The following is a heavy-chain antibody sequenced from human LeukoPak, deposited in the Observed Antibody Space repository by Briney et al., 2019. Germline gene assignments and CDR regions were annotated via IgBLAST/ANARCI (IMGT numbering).Heavy chain of an antibody. J-gene: IGHJ4*02. V-gene: IGHV3-21*01. CDR1: GCTFSSYS. CDR2: ISSSSSYI. Sequence: GQSLRLSCAASGCTFSSYSMNWIRQAPGPGLDLVSSISSSSSYIYYSVSVNGRFTISRDNAKTSLYLQMNSLTAEATAVYYCARVPSPYYFDYWGQGTLVTVSS. CDR3: ARVPSPYYFDY.